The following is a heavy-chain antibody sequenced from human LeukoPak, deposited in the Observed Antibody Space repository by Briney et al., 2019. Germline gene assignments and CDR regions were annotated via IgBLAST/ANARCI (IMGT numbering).Heavy chain of an antibody. D-gene: IGHD3-9*01. CDR1: GFSFTDYG. Sequence: PGGSLRLSCATSGFSFTDYGMHWVRQAPGKGLEWISNIRTTAEGAKYAYYADSGKGRVTISRDDGKNTLYLHMNSLRDDDTAVYYCAMDQRYAFDYWGQGILVTVSS. J-gene: IGHJ4*02. CDR2: IRTTAEGAKYA. CDR3: AMDQRYAFDY. V-gene: IGHV3-48*02.